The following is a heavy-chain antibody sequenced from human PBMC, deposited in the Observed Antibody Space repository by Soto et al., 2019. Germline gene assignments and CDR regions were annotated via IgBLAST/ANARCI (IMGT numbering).Heavy chain of an antibody. CDR2: IIPIFGTA. CDR3: VRDFGVERYSSSWLYGMDV. Sequence: ASVKVSCKASGGTFSSYAISWVRQAPGQGLEWMGGIIPIFGTANYAQKFQGRVTITADESTSTAYMELSSLRSEDTAVYYCVRDFGVERYSSSWLYGMDVWGQGTTVTVSS. J-gene: IGHJ6*02. CDR1: GGTFSSYA. D-gene: IGHD6-13*01. V-gene: IGHV1-69*13.